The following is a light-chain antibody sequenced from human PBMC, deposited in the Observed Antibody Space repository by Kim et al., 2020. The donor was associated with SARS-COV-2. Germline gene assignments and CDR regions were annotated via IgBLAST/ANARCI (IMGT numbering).Light chain of an antibody. CDR3: NSRDSSINSYV. CDR1: SLRRPY. V-gene: IGLV3-19*01. Sequence: SSELTQDPAVSVALGQTVRITCQGDSLRRPYASWYQQKPGQAPVLVMYGKNNRPSGVPDRFSGSSSGNTTSLTITGAQAEDEADYYCNSRDSSINSYVFGTGTKLTVL. J-gene: IGLJ1*01. CDR2: GKN.